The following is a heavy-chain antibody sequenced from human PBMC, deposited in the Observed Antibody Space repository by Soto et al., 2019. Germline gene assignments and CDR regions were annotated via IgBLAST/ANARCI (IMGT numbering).Heavy chain of an antibody. CDR1: GFTFSTYS. CDR2: ISSSSRYI. J-gene: IGHJ4*02. V-gene: IGHV3-21*01. CDR3: AREAPYYYDSSGYYPYYFDY. Sequence: GSLRLSCVASGFTFSTYSMNWVRQAPGKGLEWVSSISSSSRYIYYADSMKGRFTISRDNAKNSLYLQMNSLRAEDTAVYYCAREAPYYYDSSGYYPYYFDYWGQGTLVTSPQ. D-gene: IGHD3-22*01.